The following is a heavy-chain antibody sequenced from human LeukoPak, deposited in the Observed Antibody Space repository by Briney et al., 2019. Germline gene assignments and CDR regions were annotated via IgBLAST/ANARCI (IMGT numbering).Heavy chain of an antibody. CDR3: AKGDKMAIWRRTYNLFES. D-gene: IGHD5-24*01. Sequence: SETLSLTCAVSGASISGSGYYLGWIRQPPGKGLEWIGNIYYTGSTYYNASLQSRVTISVDTSKNQFSLKLSSVTAADTAVYYCAKGDKMAIWRRTYNLFESWGQGTLVTVSS. J-gene: IGHJ5*01. CDR1: GASISGSGYY. CDR2: IYYTGST. V-gene: IGHV4-39*07.